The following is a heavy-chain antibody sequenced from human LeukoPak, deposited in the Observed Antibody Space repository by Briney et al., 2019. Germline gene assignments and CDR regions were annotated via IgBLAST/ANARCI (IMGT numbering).Heavy chain of an antibody. V-gene: IGHV1-3*01. CDR3: ARDHGSSKEDDAFDI. D-gene: IGHD6-13*01. CDR2: INAGNGNT. J-gene: IGHJ3*02. Sequence: GASVKVSCKASGYTFISYAMHWVRPAPGQRLEWLGWINAGNGNTKYSQNFQGRVTISSDTSATTAYMELSSLQSEDTAVYYCARDHGSSKEDDAFDIWGQGTMVTVSS. CDR1: GYTFISYA.